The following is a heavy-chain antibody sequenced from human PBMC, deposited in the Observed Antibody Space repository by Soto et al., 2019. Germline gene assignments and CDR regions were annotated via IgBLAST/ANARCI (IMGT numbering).Heavy chain of an antibody. CDR1: GGSISSGDYY. V-gene: IGHV4-30-4*01. D-gene: IGHD1-7*01. CDR2: IYYSGST. CDR3: ARGDWNYRGFDP. J-gene: IGHJ5*02. Sequence: QVQLQESGPGLVKPSQTLSLTCTVSGGSISSGDYYWSWIRQPPGKGLEWIGYIYYSGSTYYNPSLKSRVTIPVDASKNQFSRKLSSVTAADTAVYYCARGDWNYRGFDPWGQGTLVTVSS.